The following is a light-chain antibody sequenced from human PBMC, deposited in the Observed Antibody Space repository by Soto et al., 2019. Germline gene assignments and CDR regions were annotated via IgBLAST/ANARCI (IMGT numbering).Light chain of an antibody. Sequence: EIVLTQSPGTLSLSPGERATLSFMASQTVSGAYLAWYRQKPGQAPRLLIYDVSRRATGIPDRFSGSGSGTDFTLTVSRLEPEDFAVYYCQQYGSSPETFGQGTKVDIK. CDR3: QQYGSSPET. V-gene: IGKV3-20*01. CDR2: DVS. CDR1: QTVSGAY. J-gene: IGKJ1*01.